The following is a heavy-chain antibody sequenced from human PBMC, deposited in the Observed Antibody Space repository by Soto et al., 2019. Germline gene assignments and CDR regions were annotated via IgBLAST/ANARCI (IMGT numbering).Heavy chain of an antibody. J-gene: IGHJ6*02. Sequence: WGSLRLSCSASGFTFSSYAMHCVRQAPWRGLEWGAFISYDVSNKYYADSVKGRFTISRDNSKNTLYLQMNSLRAEDTAVYYCARADPPSVTIFGVVIKSRRYYGMDVWGQGTTVTVSS. D-gene: IGHD3-3*01. CDR2: ISYDVSNK. V-gene: IGHV3-30-3*01. CDR3: ARADPPSVTIFGVVIKSRRYYGMDV. CDR1: GFTFSSYA.